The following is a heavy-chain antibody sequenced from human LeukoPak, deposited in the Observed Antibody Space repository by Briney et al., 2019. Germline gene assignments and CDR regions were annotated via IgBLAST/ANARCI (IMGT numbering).Heavy chain of an antibody. J-gene: IGHJ4*02. V-gene: IGHV3-48*03. CDR1: GFTFSSYE. CDR2: ISNSGSTI. CDR3: AREGVALDY. Sequence: GGSLRLSCAASGFTFSSYEMNWVRQAPGKGLEWVSYISNSGSTIDYADSVKGRFTTSRDNAKNSLYLQMNSLRGEDTAVYYCAREGVALDYWGQGTLVTVSS. D-gene: IGHD2-15*01.